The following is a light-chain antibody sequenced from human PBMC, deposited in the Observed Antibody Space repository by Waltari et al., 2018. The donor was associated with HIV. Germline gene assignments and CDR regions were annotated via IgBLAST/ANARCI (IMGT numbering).Light chain of an antibody. CDR2: SDN. J-gene: IGLJ3*02. V-gene: IGLV1-44*01. CDR1: TSNTGSML. CDR3: AAWDDSLNGPL. Sequence: QSVLTQPPSASGTPGQRVTISCSGSTSNTGSMLVNWYQQVPGTAPKLLIYSDNQRPSGVPDRFSGSKSGTSASLAISGLQSEDEANYYCAAWDDSLNGPLFGGGTKLTVL.